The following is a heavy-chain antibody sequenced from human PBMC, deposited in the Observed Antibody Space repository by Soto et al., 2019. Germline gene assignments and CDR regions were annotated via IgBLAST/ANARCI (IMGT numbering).Heavy chain of an antibody. D-gene: IGHD6-13*01. CDR3: ARGAAETVGVGYWCEP. CDR2: VYTNGAT. J-gene: IGHJ5*02. Sequence: PSETLSLTCTVSGDSFSGYYWSWIRQPAGKGLEWIGRVYTNGATNYNPSLMSRVTVSVDTSRSQFSLKLRFVTAADTAVYYCARGAAETVGVGYWCEPWGQGTLVTVS. V-gene: IGHV4-4*07. CDR1: GDSFSGYY.